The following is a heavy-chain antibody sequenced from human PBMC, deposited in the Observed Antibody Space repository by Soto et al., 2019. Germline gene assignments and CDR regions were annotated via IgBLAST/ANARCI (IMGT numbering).Heavy chain of an antibody. Sequence: LSLTCAVYGGSFSGYYWSWIRQPPGKGLEWIGEINHSGSTNYNPSLKSRVTISVDTSKDQFSLKLSSVTAADTAVYYCGRGGSSWYNWFDPWGQGXLVTVSS. D-gene: IGHD6-13*01. CDR2: INHSGST. CDR3: GRGGSSWYNWFDP. V-gene: IGHV4-34*01. J-gene: IGHJ5*02. CDR1: GGSFSGYY.